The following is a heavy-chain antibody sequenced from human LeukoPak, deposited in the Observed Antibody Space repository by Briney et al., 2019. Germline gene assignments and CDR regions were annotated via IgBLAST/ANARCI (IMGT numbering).Heavy chain of an antibody. CDR2: IYPGDSDT. CDR1: GYSFNTYW. V-gene: IGHV5-51*01. CDR3: ARQRTIWFDP. Sequence: GESLKISCKGSGYSFNTYWIGWVRQMPGKGLEWMGIIYPGDSDTKYSPSFQGQVTISADKSISTAYLQWSSLKASDTAMYYCARQRTIWFDPWGQGTLVTVSS. J-gene: IGHJ5*02. D-gene: IGHD4/OR15-4a*01.